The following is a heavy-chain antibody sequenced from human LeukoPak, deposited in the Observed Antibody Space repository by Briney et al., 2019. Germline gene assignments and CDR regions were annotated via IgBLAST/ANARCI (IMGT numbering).Heavy chain of an antibody. CDR2: ISGGGRET. CDR1: GFTFGGSA. V-gene: IGHV3-23*01. J-gene: IGHJ4*02. CDR3: AKIDSPRVGWRAPFDY. D-gene: IGHD6-19*01. Sequence: PGGSLRLSCETSGFTFGGSAMSWVRQAPGKGLEWISAISGGGRETYYADSGKGRFTISRDKSKNPLYLQLTSLGAEDTAVYFCAKIDSPRVGWRAPFDYWGQGTLVTVSS.